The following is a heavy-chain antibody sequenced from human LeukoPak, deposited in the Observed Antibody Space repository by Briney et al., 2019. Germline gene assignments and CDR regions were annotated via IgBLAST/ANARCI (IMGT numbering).Heavy chain of an antibody. D-gene: IGHD1-14*01. V-gene: IGHV3-33*01. Sequence: GGSLRLSCAASGFTFSSYGMHWVRQAPGKGLEWVAVIWYDGSNKYYADSVKGRFTISRDNSKNTLYLQMNSLRAEDTAVYYCARDINDEYYFDYWGQGTLVTVSS. CDR2: IWYDGSNK. CDR1: GFTFSSYG. J-gene: IGHJ4*02. CDR3: ARDINDEYYFDY.